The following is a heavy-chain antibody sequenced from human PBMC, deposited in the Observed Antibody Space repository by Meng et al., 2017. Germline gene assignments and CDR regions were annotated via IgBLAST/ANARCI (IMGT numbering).Heavy chain of an antibody. CDR1: GFTFSSYA. D-gene: IGHD3-22*01. V-gene: IGHV3-30*04. CDR2: ISYDGSNK. CDR3: ARDIYYDSSGYYSYSPYYYGMDV. Sequence: GGSLRLSCAASGFTFSSYAMHWVRQAPGKGLEWVAVISYDGSNKYYADSVKGRFTISRDNSKNTLYLQMNSLRAEDTAVYYCARDIYYDSSGYYSYSPYYYGMDVWGQGTTVTVSS. J-gene: IGHJ6*02.